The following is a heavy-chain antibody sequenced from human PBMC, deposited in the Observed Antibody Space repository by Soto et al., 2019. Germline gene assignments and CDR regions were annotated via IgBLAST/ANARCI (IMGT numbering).Heavy chain of an antibody. V-gene: IGHV1-18*01. CDR3: ASDLHGDPSC. Sequence: QVQLVQSGAEVKKPGASVKVSCKASGYTFTSYGISWVRQAPGQGLEWMGWISAYNGNTNYPQKLQGRLNMHTETATSTAYTELRSVSSDDTSVYYCASDLHGDPSCWGPGALVTVSS. J-gene: IGHJ4*02. CDR2: ISAYNGNT. CDR1: GYTFTSYG.